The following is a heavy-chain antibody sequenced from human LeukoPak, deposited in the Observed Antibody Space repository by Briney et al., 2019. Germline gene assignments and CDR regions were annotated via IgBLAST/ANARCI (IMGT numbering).Heavy chain of an antibody. CDR1: GGSISSYY. D-gene: IGHD3-10*01. V-gene: IGHV4-59*01. Sequence: PSETLSLTCTVSGGSISSYYWSWIRQPPRKGLEWIGYIYYSGSTNYNPSLKSRVTISVDTSKNQFSLKLSSVTAADTAVYYCARAYPQSTMIRGVIPTYLDYWGQGTLVTVSS. J-gene: IGHJ4*02. CDR2: IYYSGST. CDR3: ARAYPQSTMIRGVIPTYLDY.